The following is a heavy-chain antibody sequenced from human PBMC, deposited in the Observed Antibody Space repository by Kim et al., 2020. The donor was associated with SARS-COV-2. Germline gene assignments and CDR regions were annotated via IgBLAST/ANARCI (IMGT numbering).Heavy chain of an antibody. CDR1: GGTFSSYA. D-gene: IGHD6-13*01. CDR3: ASGEAAAGTRAWFDP. CDR2: IIPIFGTA. J-gene: IGHJ5*02. V-gene: IGHV1-69*13. Sequence: SVKVSCKASGGTFSSYAISWVRQAPGQGLEWMGGIIPIFGTANYAQKFQGRVTITADESTSTAYMELSSLRSEDTAVYYCASGEAAAGTRAWFDPWGQGTLVTVSS.